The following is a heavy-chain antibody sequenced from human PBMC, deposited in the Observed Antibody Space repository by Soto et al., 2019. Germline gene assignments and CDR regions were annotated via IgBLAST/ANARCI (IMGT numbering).Heavy chain of an antibody. J-gene: IGHJ4*02. Sequence: SETLSLTCTVSGGSISSSSYYWGWIRQPPGKGLEWIGSIYYSGFTYYNPSLKSRLTISVDRSKNQFSLKLTSVTAADTAVYCCATSYGNAWYTYWGQGTQVTVSS. D-gene: IGHD6-13*01. CDR2: IYYSGFT. V-gene: IGHV4-39*01. CDR1: GGSISSSSYY. CDR3: ATSYGNAWYTY.